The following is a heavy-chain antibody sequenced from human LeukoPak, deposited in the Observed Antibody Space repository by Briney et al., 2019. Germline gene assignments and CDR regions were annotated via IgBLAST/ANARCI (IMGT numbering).Heavy chain of an antibody. Sequence: AGGSLRLSCAASGFTFSNYAMNWVRRAPGKGLEWVSGIGRSGDSTYYADSVKGRFTISRDNSKNTLYLQMNGLRAEDTAIYYCASDWMQLWLPFYWGQGTLVTVSS. CDR2: IGRSGDST. J-gene: IGHJ4*02. CDR3: ASDWMQLWLPFY. D-gene: IGHD5-18*01. V-gene: IGHV3-23*01. CDR1: GFTFSNYA.